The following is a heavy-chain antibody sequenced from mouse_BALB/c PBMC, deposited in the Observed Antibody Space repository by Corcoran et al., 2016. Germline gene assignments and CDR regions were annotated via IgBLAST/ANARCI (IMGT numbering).Heavy chain of an antibody. D-gene: IGHD1-1*01. CDR3: ARGYYGSREAWFAH. CDR2: INPYNGGT. J-gene: IGHJ3*01. Sequence: EVQLQQSGPELVKPGASMKISCKASGYSFTGYTMNWVKQSHGKNLEWIGRINPYNGGTSYNQKFKGKATLTVDKSSSTAYMELISLTSEDSAVYYCARGYYGSREAWFAHWCQGTLVTVSA. V-gene: IGHV1-18*01. CDR1: GYSFTGYT.